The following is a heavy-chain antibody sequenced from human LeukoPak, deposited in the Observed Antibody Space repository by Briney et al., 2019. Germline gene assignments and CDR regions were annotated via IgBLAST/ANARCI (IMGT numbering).Heavy chain of an antibody. CDR1: GYPFMYYV. J-gene: IGHJ6*03. CDR2: INVYNGKT. D-gene: IGHD3-22*01. V-gene: IGHV1-18*01. CDR3: ARDSPLYYDSSGYYRGYYYMDV. Sequence: ASVKVSCMASGYPFMYYVINWVRQAPRQGLEWMGWINVYNGKTKYAQNFQGRVTMTTDTSTSTAYMDLRSLRSDDTAVYYCARDSPLYYDSSGYYRGYYYMDVWGKGTTVTVSS.